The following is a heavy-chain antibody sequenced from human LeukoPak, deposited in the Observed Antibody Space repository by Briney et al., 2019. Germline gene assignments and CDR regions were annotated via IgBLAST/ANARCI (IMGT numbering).Heavy chain of an antibody. CDR1: GYSFTSYN. CDR3: AREGRIAVAGTFGY. Sequence: ASVKVSRKTSGYSFTSYNLHWVRQAPGQRLEWMGIIKPSGGNTNYAQKFQGRVTMTRDTSISTAYMELSRLRSDDTAVYYCAREGRIAVAGTFGYWGQGTLVTVSS. J-gene: IGHJ4*02. V-gene: IGHV1-46*01. CDR2: IKPSGGNT. D-gene: IGHD6-19*01.